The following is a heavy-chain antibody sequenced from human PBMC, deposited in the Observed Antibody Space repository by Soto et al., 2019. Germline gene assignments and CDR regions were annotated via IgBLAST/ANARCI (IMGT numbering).Heavy chain of an antibody. CDR3: ARDANYYDSSGYNNWFDP. CDR2: TYYRSKWYT. Sequence: SQTLSLTCAISGDSVSSNSAAWNWIRQSPSRGLEWLGRTYYRSKWYTDYAVSVKSRITINPDTSKNQFSLQLNSVAPEDTAVYYCARDANYYDSSGYNNWFDPWGQGTLVTVSS. J-gene: IGHJ5*02. CDR1: GDSVSSNSAA. V-gene: IGHV6-1*01. D-gene: IGHD3-22*01.